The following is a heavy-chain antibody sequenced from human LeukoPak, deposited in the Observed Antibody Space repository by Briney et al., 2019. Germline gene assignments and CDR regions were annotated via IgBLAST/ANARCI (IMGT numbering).Heavy chain of an antibody. CDR3: ARGPPNWGYDY. Sequence: ASVKVSCKASGYTFTSYDFNWVRQATGQRPEWMGWMSPNSGDSGYAQKFQDRVTMTRNTSISTAYMELSSLRSDDTAVYYCARGPPNWGYDYWGPGTLVTVSS. D-gene: IGHD7-27*01. CDR1: GYTFTSYD. J-gene: IGHJ4*02. V-gene: IGHV1-8*01. CDR2: MSPNSGDS.